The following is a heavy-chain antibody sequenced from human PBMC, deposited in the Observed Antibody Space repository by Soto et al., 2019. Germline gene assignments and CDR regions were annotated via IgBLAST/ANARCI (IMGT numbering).Heavy chain of an antibody. CDR3: ARNKKDPYNWNDFDH. V-gene: IGHV3-7*01. CDR2: IKQDGSEK. D-gene: IGHD1-1*01. CDR1: GFTFSSYC. J-gene: IGHJ4*02. Sequence: GGSLRLSCAASGFTFSSYCMSWVRQAPGKGLEWVANIKQDGSEKYYVDSVKGRFTISRDNAKNSLYLQMNSLRAEDTAVYYCARNKKDPYNWNDFDHWGQGTLVTVSS.